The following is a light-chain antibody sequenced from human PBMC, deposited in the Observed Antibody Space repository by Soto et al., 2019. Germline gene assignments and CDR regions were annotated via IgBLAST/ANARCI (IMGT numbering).Light chain of an antibody. CDR3: QQYGNFPLT. CDR1: QSVSSNY. J-gene: IGKJ1*01. V-gene: IGKV3-20*01. Sequence: EIVLTQSPGTLSLSPGERATLSCRASQSVSSNYLAWYQQKPGQAPRLLIYGASSRATGIPDRFSGSGSGSDVTLTISRLEPEDFAVYYCQQYGNFPLTFGQGTKVEIK. CDR2: GAS.